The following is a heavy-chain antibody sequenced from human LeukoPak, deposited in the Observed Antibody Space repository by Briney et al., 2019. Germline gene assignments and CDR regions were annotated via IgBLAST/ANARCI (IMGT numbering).Heavy chain of an antibody. CDR1: GYTFTSYD. CDR3: ARGRFQDFGDYYYGMDV. CDR2: MNPTSGNT. V-gene: IGHV1-8*01. J-gene: IGHJ6*02. Sequence: GASVKVSCKASGYTFTSYDINWVRQATGQGLEWMGWMNPTSGNTGYAQKFQGRVTMTRNTSISTAYMELSSLRSEDTAVYYCARGRFQDFGDYYYGMDVWGQGTTVTVSS. D-gene: IGHD3-10*01.